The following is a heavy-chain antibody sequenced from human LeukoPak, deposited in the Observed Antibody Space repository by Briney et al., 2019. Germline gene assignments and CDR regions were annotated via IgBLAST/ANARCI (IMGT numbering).Heavy chain of an antibody. V-gene: IGHV3-15*01. CDR3: TTDWH. CDR1: GFTFGSYA. Sequence: PGGSLRLSCVASGFTFGSYAMSWVRQAPGKGLEWVGRIKSKTDGGTTDYAAPVKGRFTISRDDSKTTLSLQMTSLKTEDTAVYYCTTDWHWGQGTLVTVSS. J-gene: IGHJ4*02. CDR2: IKSKTDGGTT.